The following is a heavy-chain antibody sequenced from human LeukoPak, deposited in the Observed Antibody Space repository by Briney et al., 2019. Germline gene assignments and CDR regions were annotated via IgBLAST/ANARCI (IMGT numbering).Heavy chain of an antibody. CDR2: IYPGDSDT. CDR3: ARQGSGYSSGYYFDY. D-gene: IGHD6-19*01. J-gene: IGHJ4*02. Sequence: GESLKISCKGSGYSFTSYWSGWGRQMPGKGLEWMGIIYPGDSDTRYSPSFQGQVTISADKSISTAYLQWSSLKASDTAMYYCARQGSGYSSGYYFDYWGQGTLVTVSS. V-gene: IGHV5-51*01. CDR1: GYSFTSYW.